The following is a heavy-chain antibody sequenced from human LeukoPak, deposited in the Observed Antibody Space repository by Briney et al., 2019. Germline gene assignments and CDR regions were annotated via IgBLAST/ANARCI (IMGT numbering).Heavy chain of an antibody. Sequence: GGSLRLSCAASGFTFSSYGMHWVRQAPGKGLEWVAFIRYDGSNKYYTDSVKGRFTISRDNSKNTLYLQMNSLRAEDTAVYYCVKVRGVYDYVYDYFDYWGQGTLVTVSS. V-gene: IGHV3-30*02. CDR2: IRYDGSNK. D-gene: IGHD3-16*01. CDR3: VKVRGVYDYVYDYFDY. J-gene: IGHJ4*02. CDR1: GFTFSSYG.